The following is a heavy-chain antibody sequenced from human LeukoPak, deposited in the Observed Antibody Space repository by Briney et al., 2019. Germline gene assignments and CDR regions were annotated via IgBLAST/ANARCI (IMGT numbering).Heavy chain of an antibody. Sequence: GGSLRLSCAASGFSFTSYAMHWARQAPGRGLEWVAVIWNDGNEKYYADSVKGRFTIPRDNSKNTVYLQMNSLRAEDTAVYYCPRDETLGYCDSSTCFDAFDMWGQGTTVTVSS. CDR1: GFSFTSYA. CDR3: PRDETLGYCDSSTCFDAFDM. V-gene: IGHV3-33*01. CDR2: IWNDGNEK. J-gene: IGHJ3*02. D-gene: IGHD2-2*01.